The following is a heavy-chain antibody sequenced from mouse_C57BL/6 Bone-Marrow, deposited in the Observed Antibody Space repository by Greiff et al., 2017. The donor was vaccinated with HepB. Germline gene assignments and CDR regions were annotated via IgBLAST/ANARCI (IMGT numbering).Heavy chain of an antibody. J-gene: IGHJ1*03. D-gene: IGHD1-1*01. Sequence: EVKVVESGGGLVQPKGSLKLSCAASGFTFNTYAMHWVRQAPGKGLEWVARIRSKSSNYATYYADSVKDRFTISRDDSQSMLYLQMNNLKTEDTAMYYCVREDYYGSSYGYFDVWGTGTTVTVSS. CDR1: GFTFNTYA. CDR2: IRSKSSNYAT. V-gene: IGHV10-3*01. CDR3: VREDYYGSSYGYFDV.